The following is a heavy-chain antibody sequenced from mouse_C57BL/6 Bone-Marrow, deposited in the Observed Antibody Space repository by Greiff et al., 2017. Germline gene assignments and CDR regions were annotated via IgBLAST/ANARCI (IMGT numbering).Heavy chain of an antibody. CDR1: GFSLSTSGMG. D-gene: IGHD2-4*01. Sequence: ESGPGLLQSSQTLSLTCSFSGFSLSTSGMGVSWIRNPSGKCLEWLAHIYWDDDTCYPPFLKRRLTISKDTTSNLVFLKISSVDTADTATYYCSRVDSYYFDDWGQGTTRTVSS. CDR3: SRVDSYYFDD. J-gene: IGHJ2*01. V-gene: IGHV8-12*01. CDR2: IYWDDDT.